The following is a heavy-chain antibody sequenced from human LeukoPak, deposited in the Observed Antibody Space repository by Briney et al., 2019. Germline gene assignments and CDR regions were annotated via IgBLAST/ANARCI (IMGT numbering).Heavy chain of an antibody. CDR2: IYTSGST. J-gene: IGHJ6*02. V-gene: IGHV4-4*07. CDR3: ARDLGTRWLGYYYYGMDV. CDR1: GGSISSYY. D-gene: IGHD6-19*01. Sequence: PSETLSLTCTVSGGSISSYYWSWIRQPAGKGLEWNGRIYTSGSTNYNPSLKSRVTMSVDTSKNQFSLKLSSVTAADTAVYYCARDLGTRWLGYYYYGMDVWGQGTTVTVSS.